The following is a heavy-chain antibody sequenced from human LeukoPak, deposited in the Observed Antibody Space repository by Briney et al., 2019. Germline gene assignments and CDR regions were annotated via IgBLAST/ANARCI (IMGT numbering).Heavy chain of an antibody. J-gene: IGHJ5*02. D-gene: IGHD2-15*01. CDR3: ARHQFGYCSGGTCYYWFDP. V-gene: IGHV4-61*01. Sequence: PSETLSLTCTVSGGSVSSGSYYWSWIRQPPGKGLEWIGYIYYSGSTNYNPSLKSRVTISVDTSKNQFSLRLSSVTAADTAVYYCARHQFGYCSGGTCYYWFDPWGQGTLVTVSS. CDR2: IYYSGST. CDR1: GGSVSSGSYY.